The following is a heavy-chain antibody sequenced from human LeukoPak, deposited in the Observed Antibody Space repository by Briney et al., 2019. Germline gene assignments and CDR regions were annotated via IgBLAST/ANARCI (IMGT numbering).Heavy chain of an antibody. CDR3: ARVSWFDDLPNY. J-gene: IGHJ4*02. V-gene: IGHV4-39*07. CDR2: IYYSGST. Sequence: GWVRQPPGKGLEWIGSIYYSGSTYYNPSLKSRVTISVDTSKNQFSLKLSSVTAADTAVYYCARVSWFDDLPNYWGQGTLVSVSS. D-gene: IGHD3-10*01.